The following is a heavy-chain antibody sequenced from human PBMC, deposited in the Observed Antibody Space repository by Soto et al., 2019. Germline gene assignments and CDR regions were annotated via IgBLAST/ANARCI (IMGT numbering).Heavy chain of an antibody. CDR3: ARSRGVTPYFAY. V-gene: IGHV4-30-2*01. Sequence: PSETLSLTCAVSGGSISSGGYSWSWIRQPPGKGLEWIGYIYHSGSTYYNPSLKSRVTISVDRSKNQFSLKLSSVTAADTAVYYCARSRGVTPYFAYWGQGALVTVS. CDR1: GGSISSGGYS. J-gene: IGHJ4*02. CDR2: IYHSGST. D-gene: IGHD3-10*01.